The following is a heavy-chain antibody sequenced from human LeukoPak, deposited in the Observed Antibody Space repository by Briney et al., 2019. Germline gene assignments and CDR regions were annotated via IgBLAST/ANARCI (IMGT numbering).Heavy chain of an antibody. V-gene: IGHV3-30-3*01. Sequence: PGGSLRLSCAASGFTFSSYALHWVRQAPGKGLEWVAVISYNGSNTYYADSVKGRFTISRDNSKNTLYLQMNSLRNEDTAVYYCAREGYRGGGFDFWGQGTLLTVSS. CDR1: GFTFSSYA. CDR2: ISYNGSNT. CDR3: AREGYRGGGFDF. J-gene: IGHJ4*02. D-gene: IGHD5-12*01.